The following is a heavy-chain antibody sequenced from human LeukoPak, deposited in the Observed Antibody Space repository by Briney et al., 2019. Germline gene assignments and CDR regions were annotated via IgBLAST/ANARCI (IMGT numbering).Heavy chain of an antibody. V-gene: IGHV3-30-3*01. J-gene: IGHJ3*01. D-gene: IGHD2-21*02. Sequence: GGSLRLSCAASGFTFSTYAMHWVRQVPGKGLEWVAHMPYDEGTKYYADSVKGRFTISRDNSKNTLYLQMNSLRAEDTAFYYCARGGAYCRGDCPLDAFDPWGQGTMVTVSS. CDR2: MPYDEGTK. CDR3: ARGGAYCRGDCPLDAFDP. CDR1: GFTFSTYA.